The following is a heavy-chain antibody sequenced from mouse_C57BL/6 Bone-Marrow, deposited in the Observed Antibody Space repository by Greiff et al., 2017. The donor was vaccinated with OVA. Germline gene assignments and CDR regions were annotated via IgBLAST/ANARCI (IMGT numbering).Heavy chain of an antibody. D-gene: IGHD1-1*01. CDR3: ARVPITTVVGGYAMDY. CDR2: INPSSGYT. V-gene: IGHV1-7*01. J-gene: IGHJ4*01. Sequence: QVQLQQSGAELAKPGASVKLSCKASGYTFTSYWMHWVKQRPGQGLEWIGYINPSSGYTKYNQKFKDKATLTADKSSSTAYMQLSSLTYEDSAVYYCARVPITTVVGGYAMDYWGQGTSVTVSS. CDR1: GYTFTSYW.